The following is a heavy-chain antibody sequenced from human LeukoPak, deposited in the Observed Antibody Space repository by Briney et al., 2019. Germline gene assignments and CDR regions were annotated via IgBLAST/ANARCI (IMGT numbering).Heavy chain of an antibody. V-gene: IGHV1-69*04. D-gene: IGHD1-20*01. Sequence: SVKVSCKASGGTFSSYSISWVRQAPGQGLEWMGRIIPIFDIPNYAQKFQGRVTIAADKSTSTAYMELSSLRSEDTAVYYCARDFKESKWNDAHWFDPWAREPWSPSPQ. J-gene: IGHJ5*02. CDR1: GGTFSSYS. CDR2: IIPIFDIP. CDR3: ARDFKESKWNDAHWFDP.